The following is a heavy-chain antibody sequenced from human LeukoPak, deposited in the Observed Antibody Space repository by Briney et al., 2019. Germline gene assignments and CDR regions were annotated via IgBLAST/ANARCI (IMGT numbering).Heavy chain of an antibody. CDR2: IYYSGST. V-gene: IGHV4-30-4*01. Sequence: SETLSLTCTVSGGSISSGDYYWSWIRQPPGKGLEWIGYIYYSGSTYYNPSLKSRVTISVDTSKNQFSLKLSSVTAADTAVYYCARVTGIVVVPAAIEYYYYMDVWGKGTTVTVSS. J-gene: IGHJ6*03. CDR3: ARVTGIVVVPAAIEYYYYMDV. CDR1: GGSISSGDYY. D-gene: IGHD2-2*02.